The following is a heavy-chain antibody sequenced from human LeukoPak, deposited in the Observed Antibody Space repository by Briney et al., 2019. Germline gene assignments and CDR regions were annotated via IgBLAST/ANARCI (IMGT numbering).Heavy chain of an antibody. V-gene: IGHV4-4*09. J-gene: IGHJ4*02. CDR2: IYTSGST. Sequence: SETLSLTCTVSGGSISSYYWSWIRQPPGKGLEWIGYIYTSGSTNYNPSLKSRVTISVDTSKNQFSLKLSSVTAADTAAYYCARHYPTVAGRGNFDYWGQGTLVTVSS. CDR1: GGSISSYY. CDR3: ARHYPTVAGRGNFDY. D-gene: IGHD6-19*01.